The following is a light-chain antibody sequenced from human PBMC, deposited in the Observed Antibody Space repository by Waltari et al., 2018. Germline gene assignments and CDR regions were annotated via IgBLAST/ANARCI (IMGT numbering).Light chain of an antibody. CDR1: NSNIGRNT. Sequence: QSVLTQPPSASGTPGQRVPISCSGTNSNIGRNTVNWYHQYPGTAPKLLVYNDYHRPSGVPDRFSGSKSGTSASLAISGLQSEDEADYYCAVWDDSLSGPVFGGGTKLTVL. J-gene: IGLJ3*02. V-gene: IGLV1-44*01. CDR3: AVWDDSLSGPV. CDR2: NDY.